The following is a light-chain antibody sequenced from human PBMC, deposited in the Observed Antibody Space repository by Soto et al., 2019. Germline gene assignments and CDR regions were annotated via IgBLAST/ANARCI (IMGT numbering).Light chain of an antibody. CDR3: QHYNSYSEA. CDR2: GAS. J-gene: IGKJ1*01. V-gene: IGKV3-20*01. CDR1: QTISSNY. Sequence: QSPGTLSLSPGERATLSCRASQTISSNYLAWYQQKPGQAPRLLIYGASGRATGIPDRFSGSGSGTEFTLTISSLQPDDFATYYCQHYNSYSEAFGQGTKVELK.